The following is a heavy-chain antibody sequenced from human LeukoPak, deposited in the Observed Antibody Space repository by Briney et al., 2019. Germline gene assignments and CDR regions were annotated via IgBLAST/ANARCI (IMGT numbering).Heavy chain of an antibody. CDR3: ARVSARYYFDY. Sequence: GGSLRLSCAASGFTFSSYWMSWVRQAPGKGLEWVANIKQDGSEKYYVDSVKGRFTISRDNAKNSLYLQMSSLRAEDTAVYYCARVSARYYFDYWGQGTLVTVSS. CDR2: IKQDGSEK. J-gene: IGHJ4*02. V-gene: IGHV3-7*01. D-gene: IGHD3-16*02. CDR1: GFTFSSYW.